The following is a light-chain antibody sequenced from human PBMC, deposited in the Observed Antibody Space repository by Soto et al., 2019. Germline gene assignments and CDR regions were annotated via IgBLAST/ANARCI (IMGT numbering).Light chain of an antibody. CDR2: KTD. CDR3: SSWDNTLSVWV. CDR1: SSKIGAHY. J-gene: IGLJ3*02. V-gene: IGLV1-47*01. Sequence: QSVPTQPPSASGTPGQRITISCSGSSSKIGAHYVYWYQQLPVTAPKLLIYKTDQRPSGVPDRISGSKSCTSASLAISGLRSEDEAVYYCSSWDNTLSVWVFGDGTKLTVL.